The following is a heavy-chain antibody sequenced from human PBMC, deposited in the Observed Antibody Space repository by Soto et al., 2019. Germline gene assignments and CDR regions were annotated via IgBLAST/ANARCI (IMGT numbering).Heavy chain of an antibody. D-gene: IGHD2-15*01. J-gene: IGHJ1*01. CDR1: GFTFSEYW. CDR2: INSDGSST. Sequence: GGSLRLSCAASGFTFSEYWMYWVRQAPGKGPLWVSRINSDGSSTSYADPVKGRFTISRDNAKNTLALQMNSLRAEDTAVYYCAMRCCRGGSCYGEYFQHWGQGTLVTVSS. CDR3: AMRCCRGGSCYGEYFQH. V-gene: IGHV3-74*01.